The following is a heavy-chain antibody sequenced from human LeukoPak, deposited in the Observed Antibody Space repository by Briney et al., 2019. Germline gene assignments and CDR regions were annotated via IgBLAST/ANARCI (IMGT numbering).Heavy chain of an antibody. D-gene: IGHD2-21*02. CDR2: IIPILGIA. CDR1: GGTFSSYT. CDR3: ARVGRGDTLDY. V-gene: IGHV1-69*02. J-gene: IGHJ4*02. Sequence: GASVKVSCKASGGTFSSYTISWVRQAPGQGLEWMGRIIPILGIANYAQKFQGRVTITADKSTSTAYMELSSLRTEDKAVYYCARVGRGDTLDYWGQGTLVTVSS.